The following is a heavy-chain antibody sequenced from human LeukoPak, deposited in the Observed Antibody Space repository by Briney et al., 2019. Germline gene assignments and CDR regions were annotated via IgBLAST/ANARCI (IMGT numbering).Heavy chain of an antibody. V-gene: IGHV4-34*01. Sequence: SETLSLTCAVYGGSFSGYYWSWIRQPPGKGLEWIGEINHSGSTNYNPSLKSRVTISVDTSKNQFSLKLSSVTAADTAVYYCANLGDYYDSSGYKTGGYWGQGTLVTVSS. J-gene: IGHJ4*02. CDR1: GGSFSGYY. D-gene: IGHD3-22*01. CDR3: ANLGDYYDSSGYKTGGY. CDR2: INHSGST.